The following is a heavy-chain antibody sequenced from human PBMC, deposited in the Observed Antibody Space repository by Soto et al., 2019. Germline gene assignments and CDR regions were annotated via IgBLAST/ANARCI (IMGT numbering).Heavy chain of an antibody. V-gene: IGHV3-23*01. Sequence: PGGSLRLSCSASGFTFSSYAMSWVRQAPGKGLEWVSAISGSGGSTYYADSVKGRFTISRDNSKNTLYLQMNSLRAEDTAVYYCAKGRDSSGYYPHAFDIWGQGTMVTVSS. CDR1: GFTFSSYA. J-gene: IGHJ3*02. CDR2: ISGSGGST. CDR3: AKGRDSSGYYPHAFDI. D-gene: IGHD3-22*01.